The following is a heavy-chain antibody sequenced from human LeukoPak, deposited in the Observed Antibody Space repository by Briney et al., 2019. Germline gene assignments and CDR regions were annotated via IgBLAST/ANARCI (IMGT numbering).Heavy chain of an antibody. Sequence: ASVKVSCKASGYTFTGYYMHWVRQAPGQGLEWMGWINPNSGGTNYAQKFQGRVTMTRDTSISTAYMELSRLRSDDTAVYYCARINYFDSGGFFYDDYWGQGTLVTVSS. CDR1: GYTFTGYY. D-gene: IGHD3-22*01. CDR3: ARINYFDSGGFFYDDY. V-gene: IGHV1-2*02. CDR2: INPNSGGT. J-gene: IGHJ4*02.